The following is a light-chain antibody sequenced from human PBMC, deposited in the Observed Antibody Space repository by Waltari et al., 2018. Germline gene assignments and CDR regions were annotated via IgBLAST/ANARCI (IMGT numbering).Light chain of an antibody. CDR3: QHRGDWPLA. J-gene: IGKJ4*01. Sequence: EIVLTQSPATLSLSLGERATLSCRASQSVSTYLAWYQQKPGQAPGLLIYDASNRATGIPARFSGSGSGTDFTLTISSLEPEDFAVYYCQHRGDWPLAFGGGTKVEIK. CDR1: QSVSTY. CDR2: DAS. V-gene: IGKV3-11*01.